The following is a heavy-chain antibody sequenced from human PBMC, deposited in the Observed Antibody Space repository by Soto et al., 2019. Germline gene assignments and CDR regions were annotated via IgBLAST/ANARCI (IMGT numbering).Heavy chain of an antibody. V-gene: IGHV3-11*06. J-gene: IGHJ4*02. CDR2: ISPKSTFR. CDR3: VRGGGGGLFEH. D-gene: IGHD2-21*01. CDR1: GLPFNDSY. Sequence: GGSMKIGCATSGLPFNDSYMTGFRQAPGKGLEWLSHISPKSTFRNYADSVKGRFTISRDNTESSLFLQMNSLGVDDTAVYSCVRGGGGGLFEHWGQGVLVTVSS.